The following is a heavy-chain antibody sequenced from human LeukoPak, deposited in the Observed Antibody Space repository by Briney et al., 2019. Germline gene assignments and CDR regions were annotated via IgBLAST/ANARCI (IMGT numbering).Heavy chain of an antibody. CDR1: GGSISSSSYY. V-gene: IGHV4-39*07. Sequence: SETLSLTCTVSGGSISSSSYYWGWIRQPPGKGLEWIGSIYYSGSTYYNPSLKSRVTISVDTSKNQFSLKLSSVTAADTAVYYCARNGYFDWFDYWAREPWSPSPQ. J-gene: IGHJ5*01. CDR2: IYYSGST. D-gene: IGHD3-9*01. CDR3: ARNGYFDWFDY.